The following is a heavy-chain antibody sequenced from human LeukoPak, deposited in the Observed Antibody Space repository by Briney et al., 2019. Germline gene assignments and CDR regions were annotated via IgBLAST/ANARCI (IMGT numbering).Heavy chain of an antibody. CDR2: IYYSGAA. CDR1: GGYLTRSNYY. D-gene: IGHD3-3*02. Sequence: SETLSLTCNVSGGYLTRSNYYWGWIPQPPGKGLEWIENIYYSGAAFHNPSLKSRLTISVDTSKNHFSLRLSSMTAADTAVYYCASAFDGRAFDFWGQGTVVTVSS. CDR3: ASAFDGRAFDF. V-gene: IGHV4-39*07. J-gene: IGHJ3*01.